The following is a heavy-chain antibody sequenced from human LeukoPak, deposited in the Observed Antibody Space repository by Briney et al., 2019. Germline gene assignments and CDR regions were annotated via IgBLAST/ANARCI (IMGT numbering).Heavy chain of an antibody. Sequence: PGGSLRLSCAASGFTFSSYGMHWVRQAPGKGLEWVAVISYDGSNKYYADSVKGRFAISRDNSKNTLYLQMNSLRAEDTAVYYCAKGYCSGGNCYNFDYWGQGALVTVSS. CDR3: AKGYCSGGNCYNFDY. J-gene: IGHJ4*02. V-gene: IGHV3-30*18. CDR2: ISYDGSNK. CDR1: GFTFSSYG. D-gene: IGHD2-15*01.